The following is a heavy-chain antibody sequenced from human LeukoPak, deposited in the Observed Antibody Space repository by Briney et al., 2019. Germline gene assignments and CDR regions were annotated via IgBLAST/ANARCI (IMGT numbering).Heavy chain of an antibody. V-gene: IGHV3-66*01. CDR1: GFSVSTNY. Sequence: GGSLRLSCAASGFSVSTNYMSWVRQAPGKGLEWVSVIYSGGTTYYADSVKGRFTISRDNSKNTLYLQMNSPRAEDAAVYYCARDRGGGRSDCWGQGTLVTVSS. J-gene: IGHJ4*02. CDR2: IYSGGTT. CDR3: ARDRGGGRSDC. D-gene: IGHD3-10*01.